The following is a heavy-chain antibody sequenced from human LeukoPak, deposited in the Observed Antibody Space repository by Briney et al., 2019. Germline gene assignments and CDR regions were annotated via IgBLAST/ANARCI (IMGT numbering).Heavy chain of an antibody. CDR2: IRYDGGNI. CDR3: AKASNSPGSYYYYMDV. V-gene: IGHV3-30*02. D-gene: IGHD1-1*01. Sequence: GGSLRLSCAASGFTFRSYGMHWVRQAPGKGLEWVAFIRYDGGNIYYADSVKGRFTNSRDNSKNTLYLQMNGQRPEDTAVYYCAKASNSPGSYYYYMDVWGKGTTVTVSS. CDR1: GFTFRSYG. J-gene: IGHJ6*03.